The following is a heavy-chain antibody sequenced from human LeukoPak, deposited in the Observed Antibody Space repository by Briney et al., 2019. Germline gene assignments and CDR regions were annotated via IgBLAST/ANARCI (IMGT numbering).Heavy chain of an antibody. CDR3: ARGTGSYGDWDY. CDR1: GITFGGYW. V-gene: IGHV3-74*01. CDR2: INGDGSST. J-gene: IGHJ4*02. D-gene: IGHD1-26*01. Sequence: GGSLRLSCAASGITFGGYWMHWVRQAPGKGLVWVSRINGDGSSTNYADSVKGRFPISRDNAKNTLYLQMNSLRAEDTAVYYCARGTGSYGDWDYWGQGTLVTVSS.